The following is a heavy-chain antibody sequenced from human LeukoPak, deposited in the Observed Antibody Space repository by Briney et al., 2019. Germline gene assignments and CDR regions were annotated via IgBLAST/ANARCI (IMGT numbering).Heavy chain of an antibody. CDR3: ARSGSGYIDY. D-gene: IGHD3-22*01. Sequence: SETLSLTCAVYGGSFSGYYWSWIRQPPGKGLEWIGEINHSGSTNYNPSLKSQVTISVDTSKNQFSLKLSSVTAADTAVYYCARSGSGYIDYWGQGTLVTVSS. CDR2: INHSGST. V-gene: IGHV4-34*01. J-gene: IGHJ4*02. CDR1: GGSFSGYY.